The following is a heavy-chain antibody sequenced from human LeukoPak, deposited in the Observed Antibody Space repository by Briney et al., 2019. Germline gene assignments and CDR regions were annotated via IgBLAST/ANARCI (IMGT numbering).Heavy chain of an antibody. J-gene: IGHJ5*02. V-gene: IGHV1-46*01. Sequence: ASVKVSCKASGYTFTSYYMHWVRQAPGQGLEWMGIINPSGGSTSYAQKFQGRVTMTRDTSTSTVYMELSSLRSEDTAVYYCARGGVYYYDGSGSDSWFDPWGQGTLVTVSS. CDR2: INPSGGST. D-gene: IGHD3-22*01. CDR1: GYTFTSYY. CDR3: ARGGVYYYDGSGSDSWFDP.